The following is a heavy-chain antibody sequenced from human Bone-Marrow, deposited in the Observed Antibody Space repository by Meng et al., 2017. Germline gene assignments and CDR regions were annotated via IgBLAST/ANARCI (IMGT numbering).Heavy chain of an antibody. D-gene: IGHD3-22*01. CDR3: AKTGGGYYDSSGYAEVEDY. V-gene: IGHV3-23*01. Sequence: GESLKISCAASGFTFSNAWMSWVRQAPGKGLEWVSAISGSGGSTYYADSVKGRFTISRDNSKNTLYLQMNSLRAEDTAVYYCAKTGGGYYDSSGYAEVEDYWGQGTLVTSPQ. CDR1: GFTFSNAW. J-gene: IGHJ4*02. CDR2: ISGSGGST.